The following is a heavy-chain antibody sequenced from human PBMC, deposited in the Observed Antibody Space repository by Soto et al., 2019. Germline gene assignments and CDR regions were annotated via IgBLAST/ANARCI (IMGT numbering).Heavy chain of an antibody. CDR2: IYYSGST. V-gene: IGHV4-31*03. CDR1: GGSISSGGYY. CDR3: ATRSDGLPKDIVVVPAARVNYYYYYMDV. D-gene: IGHD2-2*01. J-gene: IGHJ6*03. Sequence: SETLSLTCTVSGGSISSGGYYWSWIRQHPGKGLEWIGYIYYSGSTYYNPSLKSRVTISVDTSKNQFSLKLSSVTAADTAVYYCATRSDGLPKDIVVVPAARVNYYYYYMDVWGKGTTVTVSS.